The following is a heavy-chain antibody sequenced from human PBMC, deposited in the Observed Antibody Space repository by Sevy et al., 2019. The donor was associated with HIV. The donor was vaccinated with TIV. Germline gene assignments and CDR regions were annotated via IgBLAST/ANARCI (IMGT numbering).Heavy chain of an antibody. J-gene: IGHJ3*01. Sequence: GGSLRLSCAASGFTFDYYRMNWFRLAPGKGLEWVANIKDDGSEKHYVESVKGRFTISKDNAKDQLDVQMRSLRVEYTAVYYCVRTYEITAYNNIRDGSFDLWGQGTKVTVS. V-gene: IGHV3-7*03. CDR2: IKDDGSEK. CDR1: GFTFDYYR. CDR3: VRTYEITAYNNIRDGSFDL. D-gene: IGHD3-16*01.